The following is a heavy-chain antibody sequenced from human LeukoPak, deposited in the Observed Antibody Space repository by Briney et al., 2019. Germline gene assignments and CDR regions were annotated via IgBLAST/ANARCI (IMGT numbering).Heavy chain of an antibody. D-gene: IGHD4-23*01. J-gene: IGHJ4*02. CDR2: ISGSGGGT. CDR1: GFTFSSYA. CDR3: AKNDAVDSGGY. Sequence: GGSLRLSCAASGFTFSSYAMSWVRQAPGKELGWGSAISGSGGGTYYADSVKSRFTISRDNAKTTVSLQMNSLRAQDTAVYCCAKNDAVDSGGYWGQGTLVTVSS. V-gene: IGHV3-23*01.